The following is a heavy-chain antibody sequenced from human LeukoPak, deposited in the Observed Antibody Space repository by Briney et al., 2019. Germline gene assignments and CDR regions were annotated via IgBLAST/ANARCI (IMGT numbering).Heavy chain of an antibody. V-gene: IGHV3-53*01. Sequence: GGSLRLSCAASGLTVTDNYFSWVRQAPGKGLEWVSVIFPDGRTYHADSVKGRFTISRDRPKNTLLLQMNSLRADDTALYHCARTTTVYGDFDYWGQGILVTVSS. CDR2: IFPDGRT. D-gene: IGHD2/OR15-2a*01. CDR1: GLTVTDNY. J-gene: IGHJ4*02. CDR3: ARTTTVYGDFDY.